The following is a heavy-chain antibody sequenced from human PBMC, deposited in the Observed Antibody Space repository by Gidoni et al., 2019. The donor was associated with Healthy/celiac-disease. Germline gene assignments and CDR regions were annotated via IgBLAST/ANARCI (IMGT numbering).Heavy chain of an antibody. J-gene: IGHJ4*02. Sequence: QVQLQQWGAGLLKPSETLSLTCAVYGGSFSGYYWSWIRQPPGKGLEWIGEINHSGSTNYNPSLKSRVTISVDTSKNQFSLKLSSVTAADTAVYYCARRLGGSSWKRGMLDYWGQGTLVTVSS. CDR3: ARRLGGSSWKRGMLDY. CDR1: GGSFSGYY. D-gene: IGHD6-13*01. V-gene: IGHV4-34*01. CDR2: INHSGST.